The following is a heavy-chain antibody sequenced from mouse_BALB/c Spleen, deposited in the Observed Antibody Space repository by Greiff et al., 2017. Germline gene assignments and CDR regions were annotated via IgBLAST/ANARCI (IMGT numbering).Heavy chain of an antibody. CDR3: ARSDIWGLFDY. V-gene: IGHV5-4*02. Sequence: EVKVVESGGGLVKPGGSLKLSCAASGFTFSDYYMYWVRQTPEKRLEWVATISDGGSYTYYPDSVKGRFTISRDNAKNNLYLQMSSLKSEDTAMYYCARSDIWGLFDYWGQGTTLTVSS. D-gene: IGHD1-1*02. CDR2: ISDGGSYT. CDR1: GFTFSDYY. J-gene: IGHJ2*01.